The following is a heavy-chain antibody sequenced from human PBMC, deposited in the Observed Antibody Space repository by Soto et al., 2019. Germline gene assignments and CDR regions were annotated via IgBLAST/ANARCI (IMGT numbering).Heavy chain of an antibody. CDR2: INPSGGST. D-gene: IGHD4-17*01. CDR3: ARDLRGDGDAYFYYGMDV. Sequence: QVQLVQSGAEVKKPGASVKISCKPSGYIFTSHSIHWVRQAPGQGLEWLGIINPSGGSTTYAQKFRGXVXXXRXXSTSTVHMELSSLRSEDTAVYYCARDLRGDGDAYFYYGMDVWGQGTTVTVSS. J-gene: IGHJ6*02. V-gene: IGHV1-46*01. CDR1: GYIFTSHS.